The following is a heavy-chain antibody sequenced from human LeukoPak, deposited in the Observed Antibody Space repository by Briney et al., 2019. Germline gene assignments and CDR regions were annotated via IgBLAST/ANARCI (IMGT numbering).Heavy chain of an antibody. D-gene: IGHD4-11*01. CDR2: VYHRGTT. V-gene: IGHV4-38-2*02. CDR3: ARFADTNYDAFDI. Sequence: SETLSLTCTVSGYSITSGSYWGWIRQPPGKGLEWIANVYHRGTTYYNPSLKSRLTISVDTPKNHFSLRLSSLSAADTAIYYCARFADTNYDAFDIWGQGTLVTVSS. CDR1: GYSITSGSY. J-gene: IGHJ3*02.